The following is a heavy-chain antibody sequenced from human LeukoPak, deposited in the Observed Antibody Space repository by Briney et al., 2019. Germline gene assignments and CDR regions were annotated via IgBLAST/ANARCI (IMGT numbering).Heavy chain of an antibody. J-gene: IGHJ4*02. V-gene: IGHV3-21*01. Sequence: GGSLRLSCAASGFTFSSYSMNWVRQAPGKGLEWVSSISSSSSYIYYADSVKGRFTISRDNAKNSLYLQMNSLGAEDTAVYYCARVFYDFWSVFASFDYWGQGTLVTVSS. CDR1: GFTFSSYS. CDR3: ARVFYDFWSVFASFDY. D-gene: IGHD3-3*01. CDR2: ISSSSSYI.